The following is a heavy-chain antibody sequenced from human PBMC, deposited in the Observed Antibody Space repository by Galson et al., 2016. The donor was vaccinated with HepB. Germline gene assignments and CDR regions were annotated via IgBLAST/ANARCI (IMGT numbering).Heavy chain of an antibody. CDR2: ISGRGNT. Sequence: SLRLSCAAAGFTVSDNHVTWIRQAPGKGLECVSVISGRGNTYYADSVEGRFTISRDNARNTVYLQMNSLRTEDTAVYYCAGYGGNSVWGQGTLVTVSS. D-gene: IGHD4-23*01. V-gene: IGHV3-53*01. CDR3: AGYGGNSV. CDR1: GFTVSDNH. J-gene: IGHJ4*02.